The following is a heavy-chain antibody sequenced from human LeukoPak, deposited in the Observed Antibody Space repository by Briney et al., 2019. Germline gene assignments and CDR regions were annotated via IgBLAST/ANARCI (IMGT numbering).Heavy chain of an antibody. Sequence: GGSLRLSCAASGFTFSSYEMHWVRQAPGKGLEWISHISSSASTIYYADSVKGRFTISRDNGKNSLYLQMNSLRAEDTAVYYCARVHYNTAMVDIDYWGQGTLVTVSS. D-gene: IGHD5-18*01. CDR1: GFTFSSYE. J-gene: IGHJ4*02. V-gene: IGHV3-48*03. CDR3: ARVHYNTAMVDIDY. CDR2: ISSSASTI.